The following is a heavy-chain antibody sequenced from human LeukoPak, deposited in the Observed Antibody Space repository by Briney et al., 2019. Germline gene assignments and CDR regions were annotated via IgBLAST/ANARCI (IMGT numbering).Heavy chain of an antibody. CDR3: ARSRVVATDY. CDR2: ISYDGSNK. V-gene: IGHV3-30*19. CDR1: GFTFSSYG. J-gene: IGHJ4*02. D-gene: IGHD3-22*01. Sequence: GGSLRLSCAASGFTFSSYGMPWVRQAPGKGLEWVAVISYDGSNKYYADSVKGRFTISRDNSKNTLYLQMNSLRAEDTAVYYCARSRVVATDYWGQGTLVTVSS.